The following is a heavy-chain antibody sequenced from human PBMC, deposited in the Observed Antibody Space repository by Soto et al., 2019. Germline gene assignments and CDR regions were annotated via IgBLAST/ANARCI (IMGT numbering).Heavy chain of an antibody. D-gene: IGHD5-12*01. CDR2: IIPIFGTA. CDR3: ARGRYSGYDPPSNYGMDV. V-gene: IGHV1-69*13. J-gene: IGHJ6*02. Sequence: ASVKVSCKASGGTFSSYAISWVRQAPGQGLEWMGGIIPIFGTANYAQKFQGRVTITADESTSTAYMELSSLRSEDTAVYYCARGRYSGYDPPSNYGMDVWGQGTTVTVS. CDR1: GGTFSSYA.